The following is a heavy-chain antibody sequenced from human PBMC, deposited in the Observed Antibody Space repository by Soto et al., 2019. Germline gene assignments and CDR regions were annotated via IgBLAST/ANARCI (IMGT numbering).Heavy chain of an antibody. V-gene: IGHV3-33*01. CDR2: IWYDGSHK. CDR3: ARGATIERGERDFDY. Sequence: QVQLVESGAGVVQPGRSLRLSCAASGFSFSDYGMHWVRQAPGKGLEWVAAIWYDGSHKYHADSVKDRFTISRDNSKNTSYLQMDSLRAEDTAVYYCARGATIERGERDFDYWGQGALVTVSS. J-gene: IGHJ4*02. D-gene: IGHD4-17*01. CDR1: GFSFSDYG.